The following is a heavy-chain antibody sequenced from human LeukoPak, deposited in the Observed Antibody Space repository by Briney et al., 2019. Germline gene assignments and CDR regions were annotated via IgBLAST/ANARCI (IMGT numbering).Heavy chain of an antibody. D-gene: IGHD2-8*02. J-gene: IGHJ4*02. CDR3: AKSFVLYYFDY. CDR1: GFTFSSYA. V-gene: IGHV3-30-3*02. CDR2: ISYDGSNK. Sequence: GGSLRLSCAASGFTFSSYAMHWVRQVPGKGLEWVAVISYDGSNKYYADSVKGRFTISRDNSKNTLYLQMNSLRAEDTAVYYCAKSFVLYYFDYWGQGTLVTVSS.